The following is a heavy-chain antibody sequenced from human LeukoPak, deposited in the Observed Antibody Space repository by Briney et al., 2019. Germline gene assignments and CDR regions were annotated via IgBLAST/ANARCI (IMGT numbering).Heavy chain of an antibody. CDR2: ISGSGGST. J-gene: IGHJ4*02. Sequence: GGSLRLSCAASGFTFSSYAMSWVRQASGKGLELVSAISGSGGSTYYADSVKGRFTISRDNSKNTLYLQMNSLRAEDTAVYYCAKGGQWELLPFDYWGQGTLVTVSS. V-gene: IGHV3-23*01. CDR3: AKGGQWELLPFDY. CDR1: GFTFSSYA. D-gene: IGHD1-26*01.